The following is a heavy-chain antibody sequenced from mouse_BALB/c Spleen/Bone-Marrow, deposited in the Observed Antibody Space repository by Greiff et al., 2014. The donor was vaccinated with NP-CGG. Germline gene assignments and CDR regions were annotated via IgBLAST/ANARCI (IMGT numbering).Heavy chain of an antibody. V-gene: IGHV1-28*01. CDR2: IDPFNGGT. Sequence: EVQLVESGLELMKPGASVKISCKASGYSFTSYYMHWVKQSHGKSLEWIGYIDPFNGGTSYNQKFKGKATLTVDKSSSTAYMHLSSLTSEDSAVYYCAPLSRYFDVWGAGTTVTVSS. J-gene: IGHJ1*01. CDR3: APLSRYFDV. D-gene: IGHD6-2*01. CDR1: GYSFTSYY.